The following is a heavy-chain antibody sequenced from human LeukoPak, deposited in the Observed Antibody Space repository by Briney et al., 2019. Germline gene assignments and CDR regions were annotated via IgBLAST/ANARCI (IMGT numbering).Heavy chain of an antibody. CDR3: ARDQDAACDY. V-gene: IGHV3-66*01. J-gene: IGHJ4*02. Sequence: GGSLRLSCAASGFTVSSNYMSWVRQAPGKGLEWVSVIYSGGNTYYADSVKGRFTMSRDKSKNTLYLQMNSLRDEDTAVYYCARDQDAACDYWGQGTLVTVSS. CDR1: GFTVSSNY. D-gene: IGHD6-13*01. CDR2: IYSGGNT.